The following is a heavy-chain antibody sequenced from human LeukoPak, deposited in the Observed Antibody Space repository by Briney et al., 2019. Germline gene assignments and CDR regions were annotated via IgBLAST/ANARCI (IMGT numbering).Heavy chain of an antibody. D-gene: IGHD4-23*01. CDR2: VYYSGST. CDR1: GGSVSSGSFY. Sequence: PSETLSLTCSLSGGSVSSGSFYWGWIRQPPGKRLEWIGYVYYSGSTNYNPSLKSRVTISVDTSKNQFSLKLSTLTAADTAVYYCARLAVTRSYGMDVWGQGTTVTVSS. CDR3: ARLAVTRSYGMDV. J-gene: IGHJ6*02. V-gene: IGHV4-61*01.